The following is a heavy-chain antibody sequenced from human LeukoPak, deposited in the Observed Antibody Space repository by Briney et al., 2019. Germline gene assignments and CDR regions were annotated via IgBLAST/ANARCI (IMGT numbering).Heavy chain of an antibody. Sequence: PSETLSLTCAVYGGSFSGYYWSWFRQPPGKGLEWIGEINHSGSTNYNPSLKSRVTISVDTSKNQFSLKLSSVTAADTAVYYCARRWLHRKGFDYWGQGTLVTVSS. D-gene: IGHD5-24*01. J-gene: IGHJ4*02. CDR2: INHSGST. CDR3: ARRWLHRKGFDY. CDR1: GGSFSGYY. V-gene: IGHV4-34*01.